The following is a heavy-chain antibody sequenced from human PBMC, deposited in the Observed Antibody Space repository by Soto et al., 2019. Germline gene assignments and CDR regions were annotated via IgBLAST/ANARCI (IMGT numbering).Heavy chain of an antibody. CDR1: GFTFSSYA. V-gene: IGHV3-64*01. CDR3: AMATVTTSTTLGG. Sequence: GGSLRLSCAASGFTFSSYAMHWVRQAPGKGLEYVSAISSNGGSTYYANSVKGRFTISRDNSKNTLYLQMGSLRAEDMAVYYCAMATVTTSTTLGGWGQGTLVTVSS. J-gene: IGHJ4*02. CDR2: ISSNGGST. D-gene: IGHD4-17*01.